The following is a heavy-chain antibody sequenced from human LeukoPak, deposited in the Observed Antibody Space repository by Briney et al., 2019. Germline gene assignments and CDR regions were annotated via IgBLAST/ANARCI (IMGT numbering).Heavy chain of an antibody. Sequence: SETLSLTCAVYGGSFSGYYWSWIRQPPGKGLEWIGHIYYSGSTYYNPSLKSRVTISVDTSKNQFSLKLSSVTAADTAVYYCAREGGSGSYYDYWGQGTLVTVSS. J-gene: IGHJ4*02. CDR1: GGSFSGYY. CDR2: IYYSGST. CDR3: AREGGSGSYYDY. V-gene: IGHV4-34*09. D-gene: IGHD1-26*01.